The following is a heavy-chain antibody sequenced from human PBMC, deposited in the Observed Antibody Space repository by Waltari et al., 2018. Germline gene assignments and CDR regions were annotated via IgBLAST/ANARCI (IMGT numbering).Heavy chain of an antibody. CDR2: IIPIFGTA. CDR1: GSPFSSSA. Sequence: QVQLVQSGAEVKKPGSAVKVPCKASGSPFSSSAIRWVRQAPGQGLEWMGGIIPIFGTANYAQKFQGRVTITADESTSTAYMELSSLRSEDTAVYYCARGEAVAGGGSFDYWGQGTLVTVSS. CDR3: ARGEAVAGGGSFDY. V-gene: IGHV1-69*12. D-gene: IGHD6-19*01. J-gene: IGHJ4*02.